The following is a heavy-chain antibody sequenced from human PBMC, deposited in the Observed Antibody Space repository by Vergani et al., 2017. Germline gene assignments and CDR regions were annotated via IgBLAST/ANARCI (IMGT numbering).Heavy chain of an antibody. J-gene: IGHJ5*02. V-gene: IGHV1-2*02. Sequence: QVQLVQSGAEVKKPGASVKVSCKASGYTFTGYYMHWVRQAPGQGLEWMGWINPNSGGTNYAQKFQGRVTMTRDTSISTAYMGLSRLRSDDTAVYYCAREATTGTTGGWFDPWGQGTLVTVSS. CDR1: GYTFTGYY. CDR3: AREATTGTTGGWFDP. CDR2: INPNSGGT. D-gene: IGHD1-1*01.